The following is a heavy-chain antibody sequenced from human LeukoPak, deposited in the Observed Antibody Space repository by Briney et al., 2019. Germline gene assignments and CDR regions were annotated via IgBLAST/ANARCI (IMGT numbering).Heavy chain of an antibody. J-gene: IGHJ5*02. V-gene: IGHV3-74*01. Sequence: GGSLRLSCGASGFTLSSYWMSWVRQAPGKGLVWVSRINSDGSSTSYADSVKGRFTISRDNAKNTLYLQMNSLRAEDTAVYYCARGGPRERDGTPFWSGYWNWFDPWGQGTLVTVSS. CDR1: GFTLSSYW. CDR2: INSDGSST. D-gene: IGHD3-3*01. CDR3: ARGGPRERDGTPFWSGYWNWFDP.